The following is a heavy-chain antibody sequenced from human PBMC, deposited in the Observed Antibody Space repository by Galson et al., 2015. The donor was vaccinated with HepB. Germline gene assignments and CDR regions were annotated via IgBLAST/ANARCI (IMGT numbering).Heavy chain of an antibody. CDR2: IIPILGIA. Sequence: QSGAEVKKPGASVKVSCKASGGTFSSYTISWVRQAPGQGLEWMGRIIPILGIANYAQKFQGRVTITADKSTSTAYMELSSLRSEDTAVYYCARDRGVATAYLLHWGQGTLVTVSS. D-gene: IGHD5-12*01. CDR3: ARDRGVATAYLLH. CDR1: GGTFSSYT. V-gene: IGHV1-69*04. J-gene: IGHJ4*02.